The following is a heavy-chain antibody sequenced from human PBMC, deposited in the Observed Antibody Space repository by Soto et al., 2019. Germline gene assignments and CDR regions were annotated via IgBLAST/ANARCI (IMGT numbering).Heavy chain of an antibody. CDR2: IYPGDSDT. J-gene: IGHJ6*02. V-gene: IGHV5-51*01. D-gene: IGHD3-3*01. CDR3: ARRATIFGVARDGAPGMDV. Sequence: PGESLKISCKGSGYSFTSYWIGWVRQMPGKGLEWMGTIYPGDSDTRYSPSFQVQVTISADKSISTAYLQWSSLKPSDTAMYYCARRATIFGVARDGAPGMDVCGQGTTVTVSS. CDR1: GYSFTSYW.